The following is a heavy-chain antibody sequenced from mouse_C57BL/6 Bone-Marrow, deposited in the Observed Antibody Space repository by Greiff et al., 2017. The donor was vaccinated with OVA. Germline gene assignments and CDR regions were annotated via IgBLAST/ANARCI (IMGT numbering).Heavy chain of an antibody. CDR3: TSITTVVAFYYFDY. Sequence: EVKVVESGTVLARPGASVKMSCKTSGYTFTSYWMHWVKQRPGQGLEWIGAIYPGNSDTSYNQKFKGKAKLTAVTSASTAYMELSSLTNEDSAVYYCTSITTVVAFYYFDYWGQGTTLTVSS. D-gene: IGHD1-1*01. CDR1: GYTFTSYW. CDR2: IYPGNSDT. V-gene: IGHV1-5*01. J-gene: IGHJ2*01.